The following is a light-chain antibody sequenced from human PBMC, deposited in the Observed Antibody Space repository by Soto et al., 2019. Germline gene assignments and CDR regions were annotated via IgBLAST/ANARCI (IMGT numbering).Light chain of an antibody. Sequence: EIVLTQSPGTLSLSPGERATLSCRASQSVSSSYLAWYQHKPGQAPRLLIYGASRRATGIPDRFSGSGSGTDFTLTISILEPEEFAVYYCQQYGSSPFTFGPGTKVDIK. J-gene: IGKJ3*01. CDR1: QSVSSSY. CDR3: QQYGSSPFT. V-gene: IGKV3-20*01. CDR2: GAS.